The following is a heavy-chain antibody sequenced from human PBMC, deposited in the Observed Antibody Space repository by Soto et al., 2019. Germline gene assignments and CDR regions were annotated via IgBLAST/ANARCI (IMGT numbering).Heavy chain of an antibody. CDR1: GGSISIYY. CDR3: ARNNGRENYYDSSGYWYYFDY. D-gene: IGHD3-22*01. Sequence: PSETLSLTCTVSGGSISIYYWSWIRQPPGKGLEWIGYIYYSGSTNYKSSLKSRVTISVDTSKNQFSLKLSSVTAADTAVYYCARNNGRENYYDSSGYWYYFDYWGQGTLVTVSS. J-gene: IGHJ4*02. CDR2: IYYSGST. V-gene: IGHV4-59*01.